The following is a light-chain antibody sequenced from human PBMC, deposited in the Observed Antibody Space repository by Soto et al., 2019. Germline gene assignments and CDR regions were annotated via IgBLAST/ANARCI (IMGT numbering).Light chain of an antibody. CDR1: SSDVGSYNL. J-gene: IGLJ2*01. Sequence: QSALTQPASVSGSPGQSITISCTGTSSDVGSYNLVSWYQQHPGKAPKLMIYEVSKRPSGVSNRFSGSKSGNTASLTISGLQAEAEADYYCCSYAGSSTPVVFGGGTQLTVL. V-gene: IGLV2-23*02. CDR2: EVS. CDR3: CSYAGSSTPVV.